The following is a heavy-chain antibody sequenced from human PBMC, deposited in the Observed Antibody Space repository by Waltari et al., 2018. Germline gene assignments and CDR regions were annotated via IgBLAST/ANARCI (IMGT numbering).Heavy chain of an antibody. V-gene: IGHV1-8*01. J-gene: IGHJ4*02. CDR3: GSVSAECGGSGYSDY. CDR1: GYTFTSYD. Sequence: QVQLVQSGAEVKKPGASVTVSCKAAGYTFTSYDINWVRQATGQGLEWKGVMNPNRGNTGHAQKFQGRVTMTRNTSISTAYMELSSLRSEGTAVYYWGSVSAECGGSGYSDYWGQGTLVTVSS. CDR2: MNPNRGNT. D-gene: IGHD2-15*01.